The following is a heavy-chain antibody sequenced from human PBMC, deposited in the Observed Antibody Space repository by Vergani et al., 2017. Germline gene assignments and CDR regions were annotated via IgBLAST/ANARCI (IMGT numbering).Heavy chain of an antibody. CDR1: GFTFSYYG. J-gene: IGHJ6*03. D-gene: IGHD2-2*01. Sequence: QVQLVESGGGVVQPGRSLRLSCAASGFTFSYYGMHWVRQAPGKGLEWVAVISYDGRNKYYADSVKGRFTISRDNSKNTLYLQMNSLGAEDTAVYYCATEPEGSSTRYYYYYMDVWGKGTTVTVSS. CDR3: ATEPEGSSTRYYYYYMDV. V-gene: IGHV3-30*03. CDR2: ISYDGRNK.